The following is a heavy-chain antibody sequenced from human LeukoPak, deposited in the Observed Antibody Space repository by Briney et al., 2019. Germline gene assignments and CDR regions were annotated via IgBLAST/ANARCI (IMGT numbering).Heavy chain of an antibody. CDR3: ARDSCGGDCYLIDY. Sequence: GGSLRLSCAASGFTFSSYAMHWVRQAPGKGLEWVAVIPYDGSNKYYADSVKGRFTISRDNSKNTLYLQMNSLRAEDTAVYYCARDSCGGDCYLIDYWGQGTLVTVSS. CDR1: GFTFSSYA. D-gene: IGHD2-21*02. CDR2: IPYDGSNK. J-gene: IGHJ4*02. V-gene: IGHV3-30*04.